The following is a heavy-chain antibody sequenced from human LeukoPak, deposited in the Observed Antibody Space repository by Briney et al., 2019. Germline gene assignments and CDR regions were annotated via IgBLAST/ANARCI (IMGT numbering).Heavy chain of an antibody. CDR2: ISTYNGNT. J-gene: IGHJ4*02. Sequence: ASVKVSCKASGYTFTSYAISWVRQAPGQGLEWMGWISTYNGNTKYVEKFQGRVTMTTDTSTSTAYMEVRSLRSDGTAVYYCARVHGYSVGIYYFDFWGQGTLVTVSS. D-gene: IGHD5/OR15-5a*01. CDR1: GYTFTSYA. CDR3: ARVHGYSVGIYYFDF. V-gene: IGHV1-18*01.